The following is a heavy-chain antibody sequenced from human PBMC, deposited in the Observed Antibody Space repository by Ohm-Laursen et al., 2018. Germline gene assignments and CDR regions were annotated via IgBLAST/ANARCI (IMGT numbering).Heavy chain of an antibody. CDR1: GFTFSSYG. J-gene: IGHJ4*02. CDR3: AKDSEDYDISESYFDY. V-gene: IGHV3-30*18. D-gene: IGHD3-9*01. Sequence: RSLRLSCAASGFTFSSYGMHWVRQAPGKGLEWVAVISYDGSNKYYADSVKGRFTISRDNSKNTLYLQMNSLRAEDTAVYYCAKDSEDYDISESYFDYWGQGTLVTVSS. CDR2: ISYDGSNK.